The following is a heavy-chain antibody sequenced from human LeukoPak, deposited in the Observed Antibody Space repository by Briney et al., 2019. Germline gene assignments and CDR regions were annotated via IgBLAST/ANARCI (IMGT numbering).Heavy chain of an antibody. D-gene: IGHD6-25*01. J-gene: IGHJ4*02. CDR2: INPSGGST. CDR3: AREGGGSNYFDY. V-gene: IGHV1-46*01. Sequence: GASVKVSCKASGYTFTSYYMHWVRQAPGQGLEWMGMINPSGGSTSYTQKFQGRVTMTRDMSTSTVYMELSSLRSEDTAVYYCAREGGGSNYFDYWGQGTLVTVSS. CDR1: GYTFTSYY.